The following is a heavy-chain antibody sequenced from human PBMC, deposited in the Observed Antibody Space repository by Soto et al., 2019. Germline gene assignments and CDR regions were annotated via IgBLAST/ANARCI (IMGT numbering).Heavy chain of an antibody. CDR3: ARDESMVRERLFDP. Sequence: EVQLVESGGGLVQPGGSLRLSCAASGFTFIGYWMHWVRQGPGKGLVWVSRINNDGSDTTYADSVKGRFTISRDNAKNMLYLQMNSLRVDDTAVYYCARDESMVRERLFDPWGQGTLVTVSS. D-gene: IGHD1-26*01. J-gene: IGHJ5*02. CDR2: INNDGSDT. V-gene: IGHV3-74*01. CDR1: GFTFIGYW.